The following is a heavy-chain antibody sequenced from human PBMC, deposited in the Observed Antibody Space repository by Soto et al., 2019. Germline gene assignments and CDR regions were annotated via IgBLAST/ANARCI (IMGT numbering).Heavy chain of an antibody. J-gene: IGHJ4*02. D-gene: IGHD2-8*01. CDR3: ARLPIDSNEDHFDY. V-gene: IGHV4-39*01. CDR2: IYYSGST. Sequence: QLQLQESGPGLVKPSETLSLTCTVSGGSISSSSYYWGWIRQPPGKGLEWIGSIYYSGSTYYNPSLKSRVTISVDTSKNQFSLKLSSVTAADTAVYYCARLPIDSNEDHFDYWGQGTLVTVSS. CDR1: GGSISSSSYY.